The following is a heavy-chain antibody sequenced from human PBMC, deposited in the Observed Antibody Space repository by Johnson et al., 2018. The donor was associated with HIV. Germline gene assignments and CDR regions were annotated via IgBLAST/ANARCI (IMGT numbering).Heavy chain of an antibody. Sequence: QVQLVESGGGVVQPGRSLRLYCAASGFIFRSYGMDWVRQAPGKGLEWVAVIWSDGSNKYYTDSVKGRFTISRDNSKNTLYLQINSLRVEDTAVYYCARDPITPYERGPDAFDVWGQGTVVTVSS. CDR3: ARDPITPYERGPDAFDV. J-gene: IGHJ3*01. CDR1: GFIFRSYG. V-gene: IGHV3-33*01. D-gene: IGHD2-21*01. CDR2: IWSDGSNK.